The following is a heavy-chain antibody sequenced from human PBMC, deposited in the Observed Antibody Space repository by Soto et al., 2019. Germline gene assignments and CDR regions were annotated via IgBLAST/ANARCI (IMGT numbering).Heavy chain of an antibody. CDR2: ISSSSSYI. J-gene: IGHJ6*02. D-gene: IGHD4-17*01. V-gene: IGHV3-21*01. Sequence: PGGFLRLSCAASGFTFSSYSMNWVRQAPGKGLEWVSSISSSSSYIYYADSVKGRFTISRDNAKNSLYLQMNSLRAEDTAVYYCAREGTTPLYYYYYYGMDVWGQGTTVTVSS. CDR3: AREGTTPLYYYYYYGMDV. CDR1: GFTFSSYS.